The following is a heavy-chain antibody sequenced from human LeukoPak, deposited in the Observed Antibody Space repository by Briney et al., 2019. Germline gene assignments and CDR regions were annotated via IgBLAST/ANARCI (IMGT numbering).Heavy chain of an antibody. V-gene: IGHV4-59*01. CDR3: ARGLHDYCFDY. J-gene: IGHJ4*02. D-gene: IGHD2-21*02. CDR1: GDSMYDNY. Sequence: SETLSLTCTVSGDSMYDNYWNWIRQAPGKGLEWIGYIYSSGSTIYNPSLKTRVTISIHTSKNQFSLRLSSVTAADTAVYYCARGLHDYCFDYWGQGSLVAVSS. CDR2: IYSSGST.